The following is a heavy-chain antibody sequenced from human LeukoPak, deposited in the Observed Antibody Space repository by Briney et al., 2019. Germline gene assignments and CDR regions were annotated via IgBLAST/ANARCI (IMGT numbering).Heavy chain of an antibody. CDR2: IIPIFGTA. Sequence: ASVKVSCKASGGTFSSYAIGWVRQAPGQGLEWMGGIIPIFGTANYAQKFQGRVTITADESTSTAYMELSSLRSEDTAVYYCARHPKPTVTTSRWFDPWGQGTLVTVSS. D-gene: IGHD4-17*01. V-gene: IGHV1-69*13. CDR1: GGTFSSYA. J-gene: IGHJ5*02. CDR3: ARHPKPTVTTSRWFDP.